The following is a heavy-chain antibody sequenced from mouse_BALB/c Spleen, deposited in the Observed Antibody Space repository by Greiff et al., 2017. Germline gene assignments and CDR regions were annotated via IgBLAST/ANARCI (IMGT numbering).Heavy chain of an antibody. CDR2: IWGDGST. Sequence: VKLLESGPGLVAPSQSLSITCTISGFSLTRYGVHWVRQPPGKGLEWLGMIWGDGSTDYNSALKSRLSISKDNSKSQVFLKMNSLQTDDTAMYYCARGGGKVVWGQGTLVTVSA. V-gene: IGHV2-6-4*01. D-gene: IGHD1-1*02. CDR1: GFSLTRYG. CDR3: ARGGGKVV. J-gene: IGHJ3*01.